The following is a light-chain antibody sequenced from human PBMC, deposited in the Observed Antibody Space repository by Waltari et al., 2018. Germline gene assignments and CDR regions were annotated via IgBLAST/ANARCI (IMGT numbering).Light chain of an antibody. CDR2: KSF. CDR1: QSISHW. CDR3: QQYNIWPYT. V-gene: IGKV1-5*03. J-gene: IGKJ2*01. Sequence: DIQMTQSPATLSASVGDRVTITCRASQSISHWLAWYQQKPGKAPKVLIYKSFTLQSGVPSRFSGSGSETEFSLTISSLQPDDFATYYCQQYNIWPYTFGQGTTLEI.